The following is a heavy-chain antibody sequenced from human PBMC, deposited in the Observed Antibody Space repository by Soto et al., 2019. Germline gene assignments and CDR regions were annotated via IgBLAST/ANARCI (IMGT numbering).Heavy chain of an antibody. CDR2: IIPIFGTA. J-gene: IGHJ6*02. D-gene: IGHD5-18*01. Sequence: QVQLVQSGAEVKKPGSSVKVSCKASGGTFSSYAISWVRQAPGQGLEWMGGIIPIFGTANYAQKFQGRVTITAEESTRTAYMERSSLRSEDTDVYYCARDKGPGYSYSNYYFYYGMDVWGQGTTVTVSS. CDR1: GGTFSSYA. CDR3: ARDKGPGYSYSNYYFYYGMDV. V-gene: IGHV1-69*12.